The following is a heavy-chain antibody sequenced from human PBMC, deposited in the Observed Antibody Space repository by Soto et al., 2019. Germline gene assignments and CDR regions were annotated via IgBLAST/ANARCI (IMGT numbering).Heavy chain of an antibody. CDR1: GGSFSGYY. J-gene: IGHJ5*02. V-gene: IGHV4-34*01. CDR2: INHSGST. D-gene: IGHD1-1*01. Sequence: QVQLQQWGAGLLKPSETLSLTCAVYGGSFSGYYWSWIRQPPGKELEWIGAINHSGSTNYNPSLKSRETISVNTSKDQFSLRLSSVTAADTAVYYWARTGTRYRTRLNWFDRWGQGTLVTVSS. CDR3: ARTGTRYRTRLNWFDR.